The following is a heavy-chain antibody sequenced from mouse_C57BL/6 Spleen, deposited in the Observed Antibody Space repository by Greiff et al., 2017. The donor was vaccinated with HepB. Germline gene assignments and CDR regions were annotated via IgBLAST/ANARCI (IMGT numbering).Heavy chain of an antibody. CDR3: ARGAYDYDYYAMDY. D-gene: IGHD2-4*01. CDR2: IYPYNGVS. Sequence: EVQLQQSGPELVKPGASVKISCKASGYSFTGYYMHWVKQSHGNILDWIGYIYPYNGVSSYNQKFKGKATLTVDKSSSTAYMELRSLTSEDSAVYYWARGAYDYDYYAMDYWGQGTSVTVSS. V-gene: IGHV1-31*01. CDR1: GYSFTGYY. J-gene: IGHJ4*01.